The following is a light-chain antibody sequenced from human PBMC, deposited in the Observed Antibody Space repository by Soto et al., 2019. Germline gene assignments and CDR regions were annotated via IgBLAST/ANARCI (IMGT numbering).Light chain of an antibody. CDR1: QGISSY. Sequence: DIQLTQSPSFLSASVGDRVTITCRASQGISSYLAWYQQKPGKAPKLLIYAASTLQSGVPSRFSGSGSGTEFTLTISSLQPEDFATYYCQQLNRYRVTFGGGTKVEIK. CDR3: QQLNRYRVT. J-gene: IGKJ4*01. CDR2: AAS. V-gene: IGKV1-9*01.